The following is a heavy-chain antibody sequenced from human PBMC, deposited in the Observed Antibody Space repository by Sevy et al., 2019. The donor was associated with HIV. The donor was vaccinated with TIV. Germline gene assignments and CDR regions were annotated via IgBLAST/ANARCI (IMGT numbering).Heavy chain of an antibody. CDR2: ISWNSGSI. D-gene: IGHD4-17*01. CDR3: AKEMRSTVTTGAFDI. V-gene: IGHV3-9*03. Sequence: GGCLRLSCAASGFTFDDYAMHCVRQAPGKGLEWVSGISWNSGSIGYADSVKGRFTISRDNAKNSLYLQMNSLSAEDLAFYYCAKEMRSTVTTGAFDIWGQGTLVTVSS. J-gene: IGHJ3*02. CDR1: GFTFDDYA.